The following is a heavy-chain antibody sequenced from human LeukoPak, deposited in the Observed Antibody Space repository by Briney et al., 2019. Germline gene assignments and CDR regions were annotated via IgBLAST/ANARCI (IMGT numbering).Heavy chain of an antibody. D-gene: IGHD4-23*01. CDR3: AKAPNGGNSIGFDY. V-gene: IGHV3-48*03. J-gene: IGHJ4*02. Sequence: GGSLRLSCAASGFTFSTYEMNWVRQAPGKGLEWVSYISSRDSTTYYADSVKGRFTISRDNSKNTVYLQMKSLRTEDTAVYYCAKAPNGGNSIGFDYWGQGTPVTVSS. CDR2: ISSRDSTT. CDR1: GFTFSTYE.